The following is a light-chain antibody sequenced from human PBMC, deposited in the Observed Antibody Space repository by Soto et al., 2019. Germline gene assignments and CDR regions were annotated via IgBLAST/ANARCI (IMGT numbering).Light chain of an antibody. Sequence: EIVMTQSPATLSVSPGERATLSCRASQSVSSNLAGEEQKPGQAPRLLIYGASTRATGIPARFSGSGSGTEFTLTISSLQSEDFAVYYCQQYNNWPPELTFGGGTKVEIK. CDR1: QSVSSN. V-gene: IGKV3-15*01. CDR2: GAS. CDR3: QQYNNWPPELT. J-gene: IGKJ4*01.